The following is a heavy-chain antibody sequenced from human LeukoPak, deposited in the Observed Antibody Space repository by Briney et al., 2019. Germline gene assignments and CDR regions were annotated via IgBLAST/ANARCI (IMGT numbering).Heavy chain of an antibody. CDR1: GYTFTSYG. CDR3: ARDLVHSSSAGVYDY. D-gene: IGHD6-6*01. Sequence: ASVKVSCKASGYTFTSYGISWVRQAPGQGLEWMGWISAYNGNTNYAQKLQGRVTMTTDTTTSTAYMELRSLRSDDTAVYYCARDLVHSSSAGVYDYWGQGTLVTVSS. V-gene: IGHV1-18*01. CDR2: ISAYNGNT. J-gene: IGHJ4*02.